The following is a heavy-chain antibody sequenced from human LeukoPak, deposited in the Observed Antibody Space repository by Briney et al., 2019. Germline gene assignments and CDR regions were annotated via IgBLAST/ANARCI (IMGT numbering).Heavy chain of an antibody. D-gene: IGHD2-2*01. Sequence: GGSLRLSCAASGFTFSSYAMSWVRQAPGKGLGWVSAISGSGGSTYYADSVKGRFTISRDNSKNTLYLQMNSLRAEDTAVYYCATAYCSSTSCSRPSDYFDYWGQGTLVTVSS. CDR1: GFTFSSYA. V-gene: IGHV3-23*01. CDR2: ISGSGGST. CDR3: ATAYCSSTSCSRPSDYFDY. J-gene: IGHJ4*02.